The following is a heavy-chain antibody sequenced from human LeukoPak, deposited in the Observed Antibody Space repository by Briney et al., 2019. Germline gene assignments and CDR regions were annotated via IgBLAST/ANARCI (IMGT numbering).Heavy chain of an antibody. CDR2: ISGSGDST. Sequence: GGSLRLSCAASGFTFSNYGMSWVRQAPGKGLEWVSSISGSGDSTFYADSVKGRFTISRDNSKNTLYLQMNDVRVEDTALYYCAKPGCSSIICYAPLNWGQGTLVTVSS. D-gene: IGHD2-2*01. CDR3: AKPGCSSIICYAPLN. V-gene: IGHV3-23*01. CDR1: GFTFSNYG. J-gene: IGHJ4*02.